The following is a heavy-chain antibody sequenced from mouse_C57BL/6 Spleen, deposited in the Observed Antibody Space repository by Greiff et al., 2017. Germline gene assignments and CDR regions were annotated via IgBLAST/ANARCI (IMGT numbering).Heavy chain of an antibody. CDR2: IYPRSGNT. J-gene: IGHJ4*01. V-gene: IGHV1-81*01. Sequence: VKLQESGAELARPGASVKLSCKASGYTFTSYGISWVKQRTGQGLEWIGEIYPRSGNTYYNEKFKGKATLTADKSSSTAYMELRSLTSEDSAVYFCAREGGSSYYAMDYWGQGTSVTVSS. CDR3: AREGGSSYYAMDY. D-gene: IGHD1-1*01. CDR1: GYTFTSYG.